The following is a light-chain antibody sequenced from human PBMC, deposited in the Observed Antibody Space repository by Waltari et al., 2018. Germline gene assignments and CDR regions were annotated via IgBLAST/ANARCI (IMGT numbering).Light chain of an antibody. Sequence: DIVMTQSPDSLAVSLGERATMNCKSSQSVLYSSNNKHHLAWYQQKPGQHPKLLIYWASTRESGVPDRFSGSGSGTDFTLTISSLQAEDVAVYYCLKYCNGPRTFGQGTKVEIK. CDR1: QSVLYSSNNKHH. CDR3: LKYCNGPRT. J-gene: IGKJ1*01. V-gene: IGKV4-1*01. CDR2: WAS.